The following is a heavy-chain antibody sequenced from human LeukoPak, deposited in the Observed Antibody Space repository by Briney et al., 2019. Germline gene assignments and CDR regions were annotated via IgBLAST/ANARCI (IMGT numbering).Heavy chain of an antibody. CDR1: GYTFTGYY. V-gene: IGHV1-2*02. Sequence: ASVKVSCKASGYTFTGYYMHWVRQAPGQGLEWMGWINPNSGGTNYAQKFQGRVTMTRDTSISTAYMELSRLRSDDTAVYYCARVIRSHLWYYYYYMDVWGKGTTVTVSS. J-gene: IGHJ6*03. CDR2: INPNSGGT. D-gene: IGHD3-3*02. CDR3: ARVIRSHLWYYYYYMDV.